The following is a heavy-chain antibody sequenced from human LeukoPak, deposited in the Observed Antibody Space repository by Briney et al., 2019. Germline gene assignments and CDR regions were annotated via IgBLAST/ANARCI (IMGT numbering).Heavy chain of an antibody. J-gene: IGHJ4*02. CDR3: ASSIAAAGLFRPYYFDY. Sequence: ASETLSLTCTVSGGSISSSSYYWGWIRQPPGKGLEWIGSIYYSGSTYYNPSLKSRVTMSVDTSKNQFSLKLSSVTAADTAVYYCASSIAAAGLFRPYYFDYWGQGTLVTVSS. V-gene: IGHV4-39*01. CDR2: IYYSGST. D-gene: IGHD6-13*01. CDR1: GGSISSSSYY.